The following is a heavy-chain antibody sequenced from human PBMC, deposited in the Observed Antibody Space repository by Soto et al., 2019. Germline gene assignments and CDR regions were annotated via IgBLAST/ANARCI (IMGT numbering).Heavy chain of an antibody. CDR3: ARYEYGTSLYGVDV. Sequence: PSETLCLTCVISGESFSVYYWSWIRQTPGMGLEWIGEVDHRGSTTYNPSLKNRASISIDSSKNLFSLELTSVTAADTALYFCARYEYGTSLYGVDVWGHGTRVTVSS. CDR1: GESFSVYY. J-gene: IGHJ6*01. V-gene: IGHV4-34*01. D-gene: IGHD6-6*01. CDR2: VDHRGST.